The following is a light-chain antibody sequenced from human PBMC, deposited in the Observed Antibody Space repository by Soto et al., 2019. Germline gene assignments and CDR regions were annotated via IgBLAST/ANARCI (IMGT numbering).Light chain of an antibody. CDR3: QHYVTSSIT. J-gene: IGKJ5*01. CDR2: GAS. Sequence: ETVLTQSPGSLSLSLGDRATLSCRASQSVTSTSLAWYQQKLGQAPRLLMYGASSRATGTPDRISGGGSGTDFTLTISRLEPEDFAVYYCQHYVTSSITFGQGTRLEIK. V-gene: IGKV3-20*01. CDR1: QSVTSTS.